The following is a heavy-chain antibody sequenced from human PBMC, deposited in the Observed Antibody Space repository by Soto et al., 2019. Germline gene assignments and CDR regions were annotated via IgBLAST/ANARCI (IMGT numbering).Heavy chain of an antibody. CDR1: GFTFSSYA. Sequence: QVQLVESGGDVVQPGRSLRLSCAASGFTFSSYAIHWVRQAPGKGLEWVAVIWYDGSNKYYADSVKGRFTISRDNSKNTVDLQMNSLKAEDTAVYYCARNPQYNSGWYFDYWGQGTLVTVSS. CDR3: ARNPQYNSGWYFDY. J-gene: IGHJ4*02. CDR2: IWYDGSNK. V-gene: IGHV3-33*01. D-gene: IGHD6-19*01.